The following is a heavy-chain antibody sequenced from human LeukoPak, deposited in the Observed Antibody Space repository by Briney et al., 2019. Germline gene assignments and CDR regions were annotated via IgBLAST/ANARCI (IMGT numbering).Heavy chain of an antibody. CDR2: MNPNSGNT. J-gene: IGHJ3*02. CDR1: GYTFTSYD. CDR3: ARLYSGSLDAFDI. D-gene: IGHD1-26*01. Sequence: ASVKVSCTASGYTFTSYDINWVRQATGQGLEWMGWMNPNSGNTGYAQKFQGRVTMSRNTSISTAYMELSSLRSEDTAVYCCARLYSGSLDAFDIWGQGTMVTVSS. V-gene: IGHV1-8*01.